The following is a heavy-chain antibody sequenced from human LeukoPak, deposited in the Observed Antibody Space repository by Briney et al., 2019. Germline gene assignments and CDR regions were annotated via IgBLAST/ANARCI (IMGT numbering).Heavy chain of an antibody. D-gene: IGHD4/OR15-4a*01. CDR3: ARGSAHYDY. CDR2: ILYSGDT. V-gene: IGHV4-59*01. J-gene: IGHJ4*02. Sequence: PSETLSLTCTVSGGSIKTYYWSWVRQPPGKGLEWIGYILYSGDTNYNPSLKSRVTISIDTSKSQFSLKLNSVTAADTAVYYCARGSAHYDYWGQGTLVPVSS. CDR1: GGSIKTYY.